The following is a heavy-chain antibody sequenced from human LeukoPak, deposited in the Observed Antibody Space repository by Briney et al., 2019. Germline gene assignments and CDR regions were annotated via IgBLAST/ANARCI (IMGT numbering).Heavy chain of an antibody. CDR3: ARDPYGMSGSYPYGFDI. J-gene: IGHJ3*02. V-gene: IGHV4-39*07. CDR2: IYYSGST. CDR1: GGSISSSSYH. D-gene: IGHD3-10*01. Sequence: SETLSLTCTVSGGSISSSSYHWGWIRQPPGKGLEWIGSIYYSGSTYYNPSLKSRVTISVDTSKNQFSLKLSSVTAADTAVYYCARDPYGMSGSYPYGFDIWGQGTMVTVSS.